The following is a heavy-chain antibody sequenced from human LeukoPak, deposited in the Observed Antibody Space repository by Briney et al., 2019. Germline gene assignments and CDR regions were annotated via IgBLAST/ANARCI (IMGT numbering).Heavy chain of an antibody. CDR2: INHSGST. CDR1: GGSFSGYY. J-gene: IGHJ4*02. V-gene: IGHV4-34*01. Sequence: PSETLSLTCAVYGGSFSGYYWSWIRQPPGKGLEWIGEINHSGSTNYNPSLKSRVTMSVDTSRNQFSLKLSSVTAADTAVYYCARDGLGYYYGSGTYYYFDYWGQGTLVTVSS. CDR3: ARDGLGYYYGSGTYYYFDY. D-gene: IGHD3-10*01.